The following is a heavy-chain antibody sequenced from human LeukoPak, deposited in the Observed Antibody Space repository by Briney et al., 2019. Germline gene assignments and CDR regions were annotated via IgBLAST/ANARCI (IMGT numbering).Heavy chain of an antibody. D-gene: IGHD2-21*02. CDR2: IYYSGST. J-gene: IGHJ4*02. Sequence: SETLSLTCTVSGGSISSSSYYWGWIRQPPGKGLEWIGSIYYSGSTYYNPSLKSRVTISVDTSKNQFSLKLSSVTAADTAVYYCARGAYCGGDCYSPVDWWGQGTLVTVSS. CDR1: GGSISSSSYY. CDR3: ARGAYCGGDCYSPVDW. V-gene: IGHV4-39*07.